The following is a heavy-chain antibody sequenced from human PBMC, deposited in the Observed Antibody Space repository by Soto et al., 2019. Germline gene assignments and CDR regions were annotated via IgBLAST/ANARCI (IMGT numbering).Heavy chain of an antibody. CDR2: IKQDGSEK. J-gene: IGHJ6*02. V-gene: IGHV3-7*03. CDR1: GFTFSSYW. Sequence: GRSMRLSCAASGFTFSSYWMCWVRQAPGKGLEWVANIKQDGSEKYYVDSVKGRFTISRDNAKNSLYLQMNSLRAEDTAVYYCARDPTEADSDYYYGMDVWGQGTTVTVSS. CDR3: ARDPTEADSDYYYGMDV. D-gene: IGHD3-10*01.